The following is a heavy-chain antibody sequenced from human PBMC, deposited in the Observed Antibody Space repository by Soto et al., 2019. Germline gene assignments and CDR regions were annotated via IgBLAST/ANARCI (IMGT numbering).Heavy chain of an antibody. V-gene: IGHV3-72*01. CDR1: GFTFSDHY. CDR2: TRNKANSYTT. J-gene: IGHJ4*02. CDR3: ARVDDSSGYYIDY. Sequence: EVQLVESVGGLVQPGGSLRLSCAASGFTFSDHYMDWVRQAPGKGLEWVGRTRNKANSYTTEYAASVKGRFTISRDDSKNSLYLQMNSLKTEDTAVYYCARVDDSSGYYIDYWGQGTLVTVSS. D-gene: IGHD3-22*01.